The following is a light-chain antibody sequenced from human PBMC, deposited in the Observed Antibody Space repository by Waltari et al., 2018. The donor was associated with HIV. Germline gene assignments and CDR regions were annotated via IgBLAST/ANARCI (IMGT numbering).Light chain of an antibody. Sequence: QSALPQPDSVSGSPGQSITISCIGTNSDVGGYNYVSWYQQHPGKAPKLLIYEVTNWPSGISNRFSGSKSGNTASLTISGLQAEDEADYYCSSYSPTSTVIFGGGTKLTVL. CDR1: NSDVGGYNY. CDR3: SSYSPTSTVI. V-gene: IGLV2-14*01. J-gene: IGLJ2*01. CDR2: EVT.